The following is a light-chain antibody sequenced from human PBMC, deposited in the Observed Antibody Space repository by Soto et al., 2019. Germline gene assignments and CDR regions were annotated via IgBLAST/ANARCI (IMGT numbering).Light chain of an antibody. V-gene: IGLV2-14*01. CDR1: SSDVGGYNY. CDR3: SSYTSSSTVV. J-gene: IGLJ2*01. Sequence: QSALTQPASVSGSPGQSITISCTGTSSDVGGYNYVSWYQQHPGKAPKLMIYEVSNRPSGVSNRFSGSKSGNTASLTLSGLKAEDEADYYCSSYTSSSTVVFGGGTKLTVL. CDR2: EVS.